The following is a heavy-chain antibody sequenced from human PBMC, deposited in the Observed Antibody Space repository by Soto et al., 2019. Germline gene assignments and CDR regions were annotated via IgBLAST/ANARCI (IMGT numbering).Heavy chain of an antibody. CDR1: GGSISSNSW. Sequence: PSETLSLTCVVSGGSISSNSWWSWVRQPPGKGLEWIGEIYHNGSTNYKSSLKSRVIIKLDKSKNQFSLKMISVTAADTALYYCARDTYYFGGSSDGLDTWGPGTLVTSPQ. V-gene: IGHV4-4*02. CDR2: IYHNGST. CDR3: ARDTYYFGGSSDGLDT. J-gene: IGHJ5*02. D-gene: IGHD3-22*01.